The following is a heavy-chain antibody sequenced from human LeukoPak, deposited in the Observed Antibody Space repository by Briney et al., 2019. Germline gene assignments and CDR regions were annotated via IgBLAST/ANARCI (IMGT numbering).Heavy chain of an antibody. CDR1: GFTFSSYS. Sequence: PGGSLRLSCAASGFTFSSYSMNWVRQAPGKGLEWVSSISSSSSYIYYADSVKGRFTISRDNAKNSLYLQMNSLRAEDTAVYYCARDRWRDRGSVRAFDIWGQGTMVTVSS. CDR3: ARDRWRDRGSVRAFDI. V-gene: IGHV3-21*01. CDR2: ISSSSSYI. J-gene: IGHJ3*02. D-gene: IGHD1-14*01.